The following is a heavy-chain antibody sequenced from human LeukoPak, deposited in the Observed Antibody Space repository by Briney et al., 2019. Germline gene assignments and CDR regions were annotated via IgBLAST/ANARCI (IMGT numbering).Heavy chain of an antibody. D-gene: IGHD6-6*01. J-gene: IGHJ4*02. CDR1: GGSISSSRYY. CDR2: IYYSGST. V-gene: IGHV4-39*01. CDR3: ARLVRAAHY. Sequence: SETLSLTCTVSGGSISSSRYYWGWMGQPPGKGLEWFGSIYYSGSTYDNPSLESRVTITVDASKNLFALTQSCVTAGDAAVYYCARLVRAAHYWRQGTLVSVPS.